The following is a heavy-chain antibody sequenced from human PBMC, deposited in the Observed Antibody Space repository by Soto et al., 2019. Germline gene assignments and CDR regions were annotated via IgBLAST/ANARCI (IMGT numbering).Heavy chain of an antibody. CDR1: GFTFSSYS. Sequence: EVQLVESGGGLVKPGGSLRLSCAASGFTFSSYSMNWVRQAPGKGLEWVSSISSSSSYIYYADSVKGRFTISRDNAKNSLYLQMNRLRAEDTTVYYCARARGAVTTLVDYWGQGTLVTVSP. CDR2: ISSSSSYI. V-gene: IGHV3-21*01. CDR3: ARARGAVTTLVDY. J-gene: IGHJ4*02. D-gene: IGHD4-17*01.